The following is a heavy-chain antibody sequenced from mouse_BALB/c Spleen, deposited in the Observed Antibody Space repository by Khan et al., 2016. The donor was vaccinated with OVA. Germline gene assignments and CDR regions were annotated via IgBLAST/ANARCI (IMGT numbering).Heavy chain of an antibody. J-gene: IGHJ2*01. V-gene: IGHV2-9*02. Sequence: QMQLEESGPGLVAPSQSLSITCTVSGFSLTSYGVHWVRQPPGKGLEWLGVIWAGGSTNYNSALMSRLSISKDNSKSQVFLKMNSRQTNDTAIYYCARLEDIWGQGTTLTVSS. CDR2: IWAGGST. D-gene: IGHD1-3*01. CDR3: ARLEDI. CDR1: GFSLTSYG.